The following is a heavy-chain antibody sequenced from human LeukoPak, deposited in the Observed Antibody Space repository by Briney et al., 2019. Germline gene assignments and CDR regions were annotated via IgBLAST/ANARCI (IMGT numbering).Heavy chain of an antibody. CDR3: ARGLDDYVWGSYRYTLDY. J-gene: IGHJ4*02. CDR2: IYYSGST. V-gene: IGHV4-59*01. Sequence: SETLSLTCTVSGGSISSYYLSWIRQPPGKGLEWIGYIYYSGSTNYNPSLKSRVTISVDTSKNQFSLKLSSVTAADTAVYYCARGLDDYVWGSYRYTLDYWGQGTLVTVSS. CDR1: GGSISSYY. D-gene: IGHD3-16*02.